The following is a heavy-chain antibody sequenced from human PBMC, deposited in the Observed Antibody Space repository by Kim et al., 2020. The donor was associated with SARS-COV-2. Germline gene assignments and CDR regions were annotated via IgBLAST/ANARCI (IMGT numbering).Heavy chain of an antibody. CDR3: ASLGQGWNDYYGMDV. V-gene: IGHV1-69*13. CDR1: GGTFSSYA. CDR2: IIPIFGTA. J-gene: IGHJ6*02. Sequence: SVKVSCKASGGTFSSYAISWVRQAPGQGLEWMGGIIPIFGTANYAQKFQGRVTITADESTSTAYMELSSLRSEDTAVYYCASLGQGWNDYYGMDVWGQGTTVTVSS. D-gene: IGHD1-1*01.